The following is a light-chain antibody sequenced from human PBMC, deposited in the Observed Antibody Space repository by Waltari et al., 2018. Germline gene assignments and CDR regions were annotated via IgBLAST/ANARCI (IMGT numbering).Light chain of an antibody. J-gene: IGLJ7*01. CDR1: SSNIGTNM. Sequence: QSVLTPPPSVPAAPGQRVTIYCSGGSSNIGTNMFTWYRQFPGTAPKLLIYENTERPPGIPGRFSGSKSGTPATLDITGLQAGDEADYYCGTWDSSLSGAVFGGGTHLTVL. CDR3: GTWDSSLSGAV. V-gene: IGLV1-51*02. CDR2: ENT.